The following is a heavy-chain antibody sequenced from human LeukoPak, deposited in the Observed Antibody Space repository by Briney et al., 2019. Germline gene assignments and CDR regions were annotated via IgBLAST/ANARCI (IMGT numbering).Heavy chain of an antibody. CDR3: ARETKTFYFDSSAYYPYSIDS. CDR2: IYYSGST. D-gene: IGHD3-22*01. V-gene: IGHV4-39*02. Sequence: PSETLSLTCIVSGGSISTINYYWGWIRQPPGKGLEWIGTIYYSGSTYHNPSLKSRVTISVDTSKNQFSLKLSSVTAPDTAVYYCARETKTFYFDSSAYYPYSIDSWGQGTLVTVSS. CDR1: GGSISTINYY. J-gene: IGHJ4*02.